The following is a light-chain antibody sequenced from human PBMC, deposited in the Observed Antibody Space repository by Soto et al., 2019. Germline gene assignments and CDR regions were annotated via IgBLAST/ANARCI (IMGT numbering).Light chain of an antibody. CDR1: QSVGSK. Sequence: EIVMTQSPATLSVSPGERATLSCRASQSVGSKLAWYQQKPGQAPRLLIYGASTRATGIPARFSGSGSGTEFTLTITSLQSEDFAVYYCQQYGNAPLAFGGGTRV. V-gene: IGKV3-15*01. CDR2: GAS. CDR3: QQYGNAPLA. J-gene: IGKJ4*01.